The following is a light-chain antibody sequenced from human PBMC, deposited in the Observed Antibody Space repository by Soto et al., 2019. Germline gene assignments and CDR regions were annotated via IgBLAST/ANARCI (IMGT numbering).Light chain of an antibody. CDR3: GTWDSSLSVYV. V-gene: IGLV1-51*01. Sequence: VLTQPPSVSAAPGQKVTISCSGGNSNIGNNFVSWYQQLPGTAPRLLIYDNNKRPSGIPDRFSGSKSGTSATLGISGLQTGDEADYYCGTWDSSLSVYVFGTGTKV. CDR1: NSNIGNNF. CDR2: DNN. J-gene: IGLJ1*01.